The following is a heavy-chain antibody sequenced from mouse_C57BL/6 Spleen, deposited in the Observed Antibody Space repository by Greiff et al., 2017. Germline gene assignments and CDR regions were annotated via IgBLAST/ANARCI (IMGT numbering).Heavy chain of an antibody. CDR3: ARESSYYAMDY. V-gene: IGHV2-6*01. CDR2: IWGVGST. J-gene: IGHJ4*01. D-gene: IGHD1-1*01. Sequence: VQVVESGPGLVAPSQSLSITCTVSGFSLTSYGVDWVRQSPGKGLEWLGVIWGVGSTNYNSALKSRLSISKDNSKSQVFLKMNSLQTDDTAMYYCARESSYYAMDYWGQGASVTVSS. CDR1: GFSLTSYG.